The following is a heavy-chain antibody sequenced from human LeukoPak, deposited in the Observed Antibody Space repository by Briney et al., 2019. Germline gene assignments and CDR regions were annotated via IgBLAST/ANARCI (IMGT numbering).Heavy chain of an antibody. J-gene: IGHJ4*02. V-gene: IGHV3-66*01. D-gene: IGHD5-24*01. CDR2: VYSDGTT. CDR3: AKDRPGDGYNSVGFDY. Sequence: GGSLRLSCAASGFTVSSNYMSWVRQAPGKGQEWVSVVYSDGTTYYADSVKGRFTISRDNSKNTLYLQMNSLRAEDTAVYYCAKDRPGDGYNSVGFDYWGQGTLVTVSS. CDR1: GFTVSSNY.